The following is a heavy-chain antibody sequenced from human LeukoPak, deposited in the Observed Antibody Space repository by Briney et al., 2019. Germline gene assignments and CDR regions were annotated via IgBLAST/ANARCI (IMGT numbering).Heavy chain of an antibody. D-gene: IGHD3-3*01. CDR2: IYYSGST. CDR1: GGSIDSTNY. CDR3: AKTVFLGAWHFDY. Sequence: SETLSLTCGVSGGSIDSTNYWSWVRQAPGKGLEWIGYIYYSGSTNSNPSLKSRVTISVDTSRNQFSLKLSSVTAADTAVYYCAKTVFLGAWHFDYWGQGTLVTVSS. J-gene: IGHJ4*02. V-gene: IGHV4-59*08.